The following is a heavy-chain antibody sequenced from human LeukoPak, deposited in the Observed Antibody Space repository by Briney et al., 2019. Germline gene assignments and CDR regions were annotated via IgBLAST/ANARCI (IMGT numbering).Heavy chain of an antibody. V-gene: IGHV3-33*06. CDR2: IWYDGSNK. D-gene: IGHD2-2*01. CDR3: AKGRNRVPAGIAAVEVPFDY. J-gene: IGHJ4*02. Sequence: GGSLRLSCAASGFTFRSYGMHWVRQAPGKGLEWVAVIWYDGSNKYYADSVKGRFTISRDNSKNTLYLQMNSLRAEDTAVYYCAKGRNRVPAGIAAVEVPFDYWGQGTLVTVSS. CDR1: GFTFRSYG.